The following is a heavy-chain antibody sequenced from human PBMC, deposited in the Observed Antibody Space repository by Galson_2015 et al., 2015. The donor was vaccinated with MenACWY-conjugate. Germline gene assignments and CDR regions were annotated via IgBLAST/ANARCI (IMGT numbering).Heavy chain of an antibody. CDR2: IHPGGGSDS. Sequence: SGADVKKPGESLQISCMGSGYRSSSYWIVWVRQMPGKGLEWMGIIHPGGGSDSRYRMAFQGQVTISADKPITTAHLQWGSLKAADTAMYYCARLVGDDDSGSLWSYCMDVWGKGTTVTVSS. V-gene: IGHV5-51*04. D-gene: IGHD3-10*01. J-gene: IGHJ6*03. CDR1: GYRSSSYW. CDR3: ARLVGDDDSGSLWSYCMDV.